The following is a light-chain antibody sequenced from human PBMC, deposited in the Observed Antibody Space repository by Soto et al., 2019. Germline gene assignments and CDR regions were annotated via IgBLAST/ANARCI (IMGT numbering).Light chain of an antibody. Sequence: EIVLTQSPGTLSLSPGERATLSCRASQSVSSNYLAWYQQKAGQAPRLLIYGSSSRATGIPDRFSGSGSGTDCTLAISRLEPEDCAVYFCQHYGSSPGLFTFVPGSNVDFK. V-gene: IGKV3-20*01. CDR1: QSVSSNY. CDR2: GSS. J-gene: IGKJ3*01. CDR3: QHYGSSPGLFT.